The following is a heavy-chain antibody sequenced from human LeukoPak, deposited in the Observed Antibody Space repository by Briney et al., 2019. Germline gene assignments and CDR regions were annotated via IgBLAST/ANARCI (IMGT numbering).Heavy chain of an antibody. CDR2: IYYSGST. CDR1: GGSIRSYY. CDR3: ARGAYSSSEPYDY. D-gene: IGHD6-6*01. Sequence: SETLSLTCTVSGGSIRSYYWSWIRQPPGKGLEWIGFIYYSGSTNYNPSLKSRVTISVDTSKNQFSLKLSSVTAADTAVYYCARGAYSSSEPYDYWGQGTLVTVSS. V-gene: IGHV4-59*01. J-gene: IGHJ4*02.